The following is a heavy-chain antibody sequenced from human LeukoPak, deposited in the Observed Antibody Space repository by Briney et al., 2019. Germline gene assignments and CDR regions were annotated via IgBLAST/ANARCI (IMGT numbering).Heavy chain of an antibody. J-gene: IGHJ5*01. CDR1: GYTFTAYY. V-gene: IGHV1-2*02. D-gene: IGHD1-7*01. Sequence: GASVKVPCKASGYTFTAYYVYWVRQAPGQGLEWMGWINPNTGGTNYAQKFQGRVTMTRDTSMSTAYMELNGLGSDDTAVYYCARDLETDWNYDVASWGQGTLVTVSS. CDR3: ARDLETDWNYDVAS. CDR2: INPNTGGT.